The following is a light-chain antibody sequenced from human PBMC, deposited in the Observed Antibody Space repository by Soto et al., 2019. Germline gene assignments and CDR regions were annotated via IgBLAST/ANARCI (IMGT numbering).Light chain of an antibody. Sequence: EIVLTQSPGTLSLSPGERATLSCRASQSVNSNYLAWYQQKPGQVPRPLIYGASIRAAGVPDRLSGSGSGTDFTLTISRLELEDYAVYSWQQYGTSPHTFGKGTKLEIK. CDR3: QQYGTSPHT. V-gene: IGKV3-20*01. CDR1: QSVNSNY. CDR2: GAS. J-gene: IGKJ2*01.